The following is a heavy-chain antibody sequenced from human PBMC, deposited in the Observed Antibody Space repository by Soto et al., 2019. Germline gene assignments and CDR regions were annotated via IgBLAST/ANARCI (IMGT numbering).Heavy chain of an antibody. CDR3: AREPTDYGGNSWFVAFDI. CDR2: IYHSGST. V-gene: IGHV4-30-2*05. Sequence: SETLPLTCAVSGGSISSGGYCWSWIRQPPGKGLEWIGYIYHSGSTYYNPSLKSRVTISVDTSKNQFSLKLSSVTAADTAVYYCAREPTDYGGNSWFVAFDIWGQGTMVTVSS. CDR1: GGSISSGGYC. D-gene: IGHD4-17*01. J-gene: IGHJ3*02.